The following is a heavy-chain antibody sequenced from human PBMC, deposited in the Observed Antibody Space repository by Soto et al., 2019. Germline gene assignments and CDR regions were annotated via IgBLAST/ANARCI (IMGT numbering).Heavy chain of an antibody. CDR3: ARSQGGSSSLDIYYYYYYGMDV. J-gene: IGHJ6*02. D-gene: IGHD2-15*01. V-gene: IGHV1-69*01. CDR2: VIPIFGTP. Sequence: QVQLVQSGAEVKKPGSSVKVSCKAPGGTFSTYAISWVRQAPGQGLEWLGGVIPIFGTPKYAQKFQGRVTITADESTSTGYMELRSLRPEDTAVDYCARSQGGSSSLDIYYYYYYGMDVWGQGTTVTVSS. CDR1: GGTFSTYA.